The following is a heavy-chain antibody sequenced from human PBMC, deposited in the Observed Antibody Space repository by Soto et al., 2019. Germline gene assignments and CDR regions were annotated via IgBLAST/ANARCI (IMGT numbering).Heavy chain of an antibody. J-gene: IGHJ4*02. CDR1: GFTFSSYA. CDR2: ISGSGGST. CDR3: AKGSETYITIFGVVIIDYFDY. V-gene: IGHV3-23*01. D-gene: IGHD3-3*01. Sequence: GGSLRLSCAASGFTFSSYAMSWVRQAPGKGLEWVSAISGSGGSTYYADSVKGRFTISRDNSKNTLYLQMNSLRAEDTAVYYCAKGSETYITIFGVVIIDYFDYWGQGTLVTVSS.